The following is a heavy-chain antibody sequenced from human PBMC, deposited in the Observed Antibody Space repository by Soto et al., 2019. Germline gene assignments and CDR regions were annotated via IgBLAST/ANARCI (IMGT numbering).Heavy chain of an antibody. V-gene: IGHV3-30*03. J-gene: IGHJ3*02. D-gene: IGHD3-22*01. CDR3: ARSWDYYDSSGNDAFDI. Sequence: GGSLRLSCATSGFTFSSYSMNWVRQAPGKDLEWVAFITYGGSNEYYAGSVKGRFTISRDNSENTLYLQMNSLRAEDTAVYYCARSWDYYDSSGNDAFDIWGQGTMVTVSS. CDR1: GFTFSSYS. CDR2: ITYGGSNE.